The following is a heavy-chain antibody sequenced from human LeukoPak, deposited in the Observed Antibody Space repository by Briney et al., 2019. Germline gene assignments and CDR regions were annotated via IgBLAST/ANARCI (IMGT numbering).Heavy chain of an antibody. J-gene: IGHJ4*02. V-gene: IGHV3-30-3*01. Sequence: PGGSLRLSCSASGFTFSSYYMSWVRQAPGKGLEWVAVITYDGGDKYYADSVKGPFTISRDNSKNTVYLQMNSLRAEDTAVYYCARVPYGSGSYTDYWGRGTLVTVSS. D-gene: IGHD3-10*01. CDR1: GFTFSSYY. CDR2: ITYDGGDK. CDR3: ARVPYGSGSYTDY.